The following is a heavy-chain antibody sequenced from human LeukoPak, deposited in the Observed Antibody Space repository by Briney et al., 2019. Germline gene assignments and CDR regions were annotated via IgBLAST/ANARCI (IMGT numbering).Heavy chain of an antibody. CDR1: GFTFSSYA. J-gene: IGHJ4*02. Sequence: PGGSLRLSCAASGFTFSSYAMSRVRQAPGKGLEWVSGISGSGGSIYYADSVKGRFSISRDNSKNTVFLQLNSLRAEDTAVYYCAKSPSSGWYYFDFWGQGTLVTVSS. D-gene: IGHD6-19*01. V-gene: IGHV3-23*01. CDR3: AKSPSSGWYYFDF. CDR2: ISGSGGSI.